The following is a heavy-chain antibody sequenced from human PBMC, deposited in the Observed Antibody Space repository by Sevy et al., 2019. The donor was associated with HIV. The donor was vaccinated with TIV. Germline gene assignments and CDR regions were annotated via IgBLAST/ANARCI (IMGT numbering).Heavy chain of an antibody. CDR1: GGSFSGYY. Sequence: SETLSLTCAVYGGSFSGYYWSWIRQPPGKGLEWIGEINHSGGTNYNPSLKSRVTISVDTSKNQFSLKLNSVTAADTAAYYCARHCTGSSCSHAFDIWGQGTMVTVSS. CDR3: ARHCTGSSCSHAFDI. D-gene: IGHD2-15*01. CDR2: INHSGGT. V-gene: IGHV4-34*01. J-gene: IGHJ3*02.